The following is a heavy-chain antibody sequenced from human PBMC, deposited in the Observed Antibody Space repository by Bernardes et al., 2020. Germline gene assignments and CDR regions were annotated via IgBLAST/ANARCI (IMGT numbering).Heavy chain of an antibody. V-gene: IGHV3-21*01. D-gene: IGHD3-16*01. J-gene: IGHJ4*02. CDR1: GFTFSSYS. CDR2: ISSSSSYI. CDR3: ARGPHRGGVKNDY. Sequence: GGSLRLSCAASGFTFSSYSMNWVRQAPGKGLEWVSSISSSSSYIYYADSVKGRFTISRDNAKNSLYLQMNSLRAEDTAVYYCARGPHRGGVKNDYWGQGTLVTVSS.